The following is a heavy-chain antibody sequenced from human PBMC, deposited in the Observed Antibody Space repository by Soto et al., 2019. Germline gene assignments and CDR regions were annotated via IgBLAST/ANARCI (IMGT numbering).Heavy chain of an antibody. CDR2: IWYDGSNK. CDR1: GFTFSSYG. J-gene: IGHJ4*02. CDR3: ARGREKRTYSSSWYMDY. D-gene: IGHD6-13*01. Sequence: QVQLVESGGGVVQPGRSLRLSCAASGFTFSSYGMHWVRQAPGKGLEWVAVIWYDGSNKYYADSVKGRFTISRDNSKNXPYRQMNSLRAEDTAVYYCARGREKRTYSSSWYMDYWGQGTLVTVSS. V-gene: IGHV3-33*01.